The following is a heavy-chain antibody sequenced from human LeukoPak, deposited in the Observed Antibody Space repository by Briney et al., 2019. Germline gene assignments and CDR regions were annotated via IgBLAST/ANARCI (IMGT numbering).Heavy chain of an antibody. Sequence: GGSLRLSCAASGFTVSSNYMSWVRQAPGKGLEWVSVIYSGGSTYYADSVKGRFTISGDNSKNTPYLQMNSLRAEDTAVYYCARQLWFGELLVGDYWGQGTLVTVSS. CDR1: GFTVSSNY. V-gene: IGHV3-53*01. CDR2: IYSGGST. D-gene: IGHD3-10*01. J-gene: IGHJ4*02. CDR3: ARQLWFGELLVGDY.